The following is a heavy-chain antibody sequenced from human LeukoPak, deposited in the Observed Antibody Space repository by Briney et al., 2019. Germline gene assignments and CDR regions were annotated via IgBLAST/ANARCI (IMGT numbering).Heavy chain of an antibody. J-gene: IGHJ4*02. D-gene: IGHD3-10*02. CDR1: GYTFRDHG. Sequence: GGSLRLSCAASGYTFRDHGMAWLRQVPGRGLEWLASVNGAGIGTYYAPTVKGRFTISRVNSKNTAYLQMSTLRADGTAIYYCAKVSVCFACYFDYWGQGILVTVSS. V-gene: IGHV3-23*01. CDR3: AKVSVCFACYFDY. CDR2: VNGAGIGT.